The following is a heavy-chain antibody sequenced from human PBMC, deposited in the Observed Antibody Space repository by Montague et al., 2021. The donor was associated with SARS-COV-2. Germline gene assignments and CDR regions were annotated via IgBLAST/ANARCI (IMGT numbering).Heavy chain of an antibody. V-gene: IGHV4-59*08. CDR2: ISDSGST. Sequence: SETLSLTCTVSGGSVSGVYWSWFQQHPGEVLERIGYISDSGSTNYNPSLTSRVTMSVDTSKNQFSLKVNSVTAADTAVYYCARHYSATLPAVYWGQGTLVTVSS. J-gene: IGHJ4*02. CDR3: ARHYSATLPAVY. D-gene: IGHD2-15*01. CDR1: GGSVSGVY.